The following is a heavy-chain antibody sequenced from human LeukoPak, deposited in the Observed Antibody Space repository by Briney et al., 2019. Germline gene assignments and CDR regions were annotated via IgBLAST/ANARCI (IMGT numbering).Heavy chain of an antibody. CDR1: GYTFTGYY. CDR2: INPNSGGT. Sequence: ASVKVSCKASGYTFTGYYMHWVRQAPGQGLEWMGWINPNSGGTNYAQKFQGRVTITRNTSISTAYMELSSLRSEDTAVYYCASQPTGYYYMDVWGKGTTVTVSS. J-gene: IGHJ6*03. V-gene: IGHV1-2*02. D-gene: IGHD1-14*01. CDR3: ASQPTGYYYMDV.